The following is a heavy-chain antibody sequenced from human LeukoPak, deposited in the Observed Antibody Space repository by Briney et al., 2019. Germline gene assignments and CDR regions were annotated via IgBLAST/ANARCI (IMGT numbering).Heavy chain of an antibody. V-gene: IGHV4-59*12. J-gene: IGHJ3*02. D-gene: IGHD3-3*01. Sequence: PSETLSLTCTVSGGSISSYYWSWIRQPPGKGLEWIGYIYYSGSTYYNPSLKSRVTISVDTSKNQFSLKLSSVTAADTAVYYCARVEAYAFDIWGQGTMVTVSS. CDR3: ARVEAYAFDI. CDR2: IYYSGST. CDR1: GGSISSYY.